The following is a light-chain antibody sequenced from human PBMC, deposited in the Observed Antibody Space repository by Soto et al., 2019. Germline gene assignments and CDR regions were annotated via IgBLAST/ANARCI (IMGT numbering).Light chain of an antibody. Sequence: QTVVTQEPSLTVSPGGTVTLTCASSTGAVTSHYYANWLQQKPGQAPRALIYSTDVKHTWTPARFSGSLLGGKAALTLSGVQPEDEADYYSLLYYDGVVVFVGGTQLTVL. CDR2: STD. CDR1: TGAVTSHYY. V-gene: IGLV7-43*01. CDR3: LLYYDGVVV. J-gene: IGLJ2*01.